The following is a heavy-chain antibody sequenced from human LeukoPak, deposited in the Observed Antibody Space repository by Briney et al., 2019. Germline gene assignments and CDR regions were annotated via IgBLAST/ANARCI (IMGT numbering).Heavy chain of an antibody. V-gene: IGHV3-30*02. D-gene: IGHD6-25*01. CDR2: IRYDGSNK. J-gene: IGHJ4*02. CDR3: ANPTTRAADY. Sequence: GGSLRLSCAASGFTFSSYGMHWVRQAPGKGLKWVAFIRYDGSNKYYADSVKGRFTISRDNFKNTLYLQMNSLRAEDTAVYYCANPTTRAADYWGQGTLVTVSS. CDR1: GFTFSSYG.